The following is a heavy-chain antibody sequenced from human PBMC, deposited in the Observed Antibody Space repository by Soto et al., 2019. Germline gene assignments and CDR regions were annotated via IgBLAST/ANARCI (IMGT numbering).Heavy chain of an antibody. D-gene: IGHD2-2*01. J-gene: IGHJ5*02. Sequence: EVQLVESGGGLVQPGGSLRLSCAASGFTFNIYWMSWVRQAPGKGLEWVANIKKDGSEQYYVDSVKGRFTISRDNAKNSVHLKMNSLRAEDTAVYYCAREEGKYCSSTTCYYRFDPWGQGTLVTVSS. CDR2: IKKDGSEQ. CDR3: AREEGKYCSSTTCYYRFDP. V-gene: IGHV3-7*01. CDR1: GFTFNIYW.